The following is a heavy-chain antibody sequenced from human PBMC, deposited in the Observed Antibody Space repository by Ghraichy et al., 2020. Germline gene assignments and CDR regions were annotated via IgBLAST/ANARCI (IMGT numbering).Heavy chain of an antibody. V-gene: IGHV3-7*01. CDR2: IKQDGSEK. CDR1: GFTFSSYW. J-gene: IGHJ6*03. CDR3: ARLNYYGSGSYFYYYYYYMDV. D-gene: IGHD3-10*01. Sequence: GGSLRLSCAASGFTFSSYWMSWVRQAPGKGLEWVANIKQDGSEKYYVDSVKGRFTISRDNAKNSLYLQMNSLRAEDTAVYYCARLNYYGSGSYFYYYYYYMDVWGKGTTVTVSS.